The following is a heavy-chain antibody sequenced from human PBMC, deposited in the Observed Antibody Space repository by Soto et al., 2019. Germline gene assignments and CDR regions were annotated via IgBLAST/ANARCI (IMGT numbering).Heavy chain of an antibody. CDR3: PHRRGIGVRWFDP. CDR2: IYWDDDK. V-gene: IGHV2-5*02. Sequence: QITLKESGPTLVKPTQTLTLTCSFSGFSLSTSGVGVGWIRQPPGKALEWLALIYWDDDKRYSPSLKNRLTTHMDTSKTHVTPTMTIMYSVDTATYYSPHRRGIGVRWFDPWGPGALVTVSS. CDR1: GFSLSTSGVG. J-gene: IGHJ5*02. D-gene: IGHD1-26*01.